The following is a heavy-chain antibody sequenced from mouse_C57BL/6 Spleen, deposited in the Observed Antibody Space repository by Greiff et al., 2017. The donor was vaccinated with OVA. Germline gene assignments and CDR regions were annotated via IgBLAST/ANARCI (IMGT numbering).Heavy chain of an antibody. V-gene: IGHV1-19*01. Sequence: VQLQQSGPVLVKPGASVKMSCKASGYTFTDYYMNWVKQSHGKSLEWIGVINPYNGGTSYNQKFKGKATLTVDKSSSTAYMELNSLTSEDSAVYYCARSSSNYVGNYYAMDYWGQGTSVTVSS. D-gene: IGHD2-5*01. CDR1: GYTFTDYY. CDR2: INPYNGGT. CDR3: ARSSSNYVGNYYAMDY. J-gene: IGHJ4*01.